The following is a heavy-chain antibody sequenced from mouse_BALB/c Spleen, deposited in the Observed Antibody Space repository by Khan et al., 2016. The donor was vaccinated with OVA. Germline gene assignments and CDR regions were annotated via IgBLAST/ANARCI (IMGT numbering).Heavy chain of an antibody. J-gene: IGHJ3*01. V-gene: IGHV1S136*01. CDR1: GYTFTSYV. Sequence: VQLQQSGPELVKPGASVKMSCKASGYTFTSYVMHWVKQKPGLGLEWIGYIYPFNDDTKYNDKFKGQATLTSDKSSSTAYMQLSSLTSEDSAVYYCAPVGNCYVSFAYWGQGTLVT. CDR3: APVGNCYVSFAY. CDR2: IYPFNDDT. D-gene: IGHD1-1*01.